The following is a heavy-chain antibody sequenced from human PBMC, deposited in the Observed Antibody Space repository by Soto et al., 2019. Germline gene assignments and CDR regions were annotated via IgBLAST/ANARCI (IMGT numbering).Heavy chain of an antibody. CDR2: IIPIFGTA. CDR1: GGTFSSYA. V-gene: IGHV1-69*13. CDR3: AGHTIVVVPAATTDLYYYYYGMDV. J-gene: IGHJ6*02. Sequence: SVKVSCKASGGTFSSYAISWVRQAPGQGLEWMGGIIPIFGTANYAQKFQGRVTITADESTSTAYMELSSLRSEDTAVYYCAGHTIVVVPAATTDLYYYYYGMDVWGQGTTVTVSS. D-gene: IGHD2-2*01.